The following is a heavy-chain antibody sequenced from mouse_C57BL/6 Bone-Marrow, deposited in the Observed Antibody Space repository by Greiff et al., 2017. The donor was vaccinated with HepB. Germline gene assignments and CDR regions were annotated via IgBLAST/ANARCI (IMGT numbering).Heavy chain of an antibody. CDR3: AKQTAQATMDY. CDR2: IWTGGGT. CDR1: GFSLTSYA. D-gene: IGHD3-2*02. V-gene: IGHV2-9-1*01. Sequence: VKVVESGPGLVAPSQSLSITCTVSGFSLTSYAISWVRQPPGKGLEWLGVIWTGGGTNYNSALKSRLRISKNNSKSQVFLKMNSLQTDDTARYYCAKQTAQATMDYWGQGTSVTVSS. J-gene: IGHJ4*01.